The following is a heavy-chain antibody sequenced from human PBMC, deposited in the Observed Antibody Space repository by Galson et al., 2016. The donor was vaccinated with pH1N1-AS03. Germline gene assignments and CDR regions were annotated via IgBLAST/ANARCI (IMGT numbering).Heavy chain of an antibody. D-gene: IGHD3-10*01. CDR3: ARRPTGIDY. Sequence: ETLSLTCTVSRGSFGGAYWTWIRQPPGKGLEWIGEIIIGRGLPPTYTPSLKRRVTISIDTSRGELSLKLRSVTAADAGVYFCARRPTGIDYWGQGTQVTVSS. CDR1: RGSFGGAY. V-gene: IGHV4-34*12. J-gene: IGHJ4*02. CDR2: IIIGRGLPP.